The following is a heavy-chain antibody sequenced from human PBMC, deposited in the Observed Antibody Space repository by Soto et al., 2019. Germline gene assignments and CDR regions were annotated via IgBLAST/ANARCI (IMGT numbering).Heavy chain of an antibody. CDR1: GGSVSSGSYY. J-gene: IGHJ4*02. V-gene: IGHV4-61*01. D-gene: IGHD3-22*01. Sequence: TSETLSLTCTVSGGSVSSGSYYWSWIRQPPGKGLEWIGYIYYSGSTNYNPSLKSRVTISVDTSKNQFSLKLSSVTAADTAVYYCARLDYDSSGYSFDYWGQGTLVTVSS. CDR2: IYYSGST. CDR3: ARLDYDSSGYSFDY.